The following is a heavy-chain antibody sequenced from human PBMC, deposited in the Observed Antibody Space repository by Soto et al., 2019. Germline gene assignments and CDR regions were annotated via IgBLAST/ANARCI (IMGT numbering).Heavy chain of an antibody. CDR2: MDPITGGM. D-gene: IGHD2-15*01. V-gene: IGHV1-2*02. CDR1: GYNLGAYY. Sequence: PAASVKVSCKASGYNLGAYYTYWVRQAPGRGLEWVGLMDPITGGMDYAERLGVMVTLTGSTSMHTAYRELRRLRSDDTAISIRARGRDAACRSHSPHEMDVWGPGASDEVSS. J-gene: IGHJ6*02. CDR3: ARGRDAACRSHSPHEMDV.